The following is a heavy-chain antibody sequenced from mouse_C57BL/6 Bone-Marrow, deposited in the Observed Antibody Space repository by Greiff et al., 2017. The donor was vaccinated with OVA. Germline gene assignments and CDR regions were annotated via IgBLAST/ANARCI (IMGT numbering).Heavy chain of an antibody. CDR2: IYPSDSET. Sequence: QVQLQQSGAELVRPGSSVKLSCKASGYTFTSYWMDWVKQRPGQGLEWIGNIYPSDSETHYNQKFKDKATLTVAKSSSTAYMQLSSLTSEDSAVYYCAREGTYYSNFYAMDYWGQGTSVTVSS. D-gene: IGHD2-5*01. CDR3: AREGTYYSNFYAMDY. CDR1: GYTFTSYW. J-gene: IGHJ4*01. V-gene: IGHV1-61*01.